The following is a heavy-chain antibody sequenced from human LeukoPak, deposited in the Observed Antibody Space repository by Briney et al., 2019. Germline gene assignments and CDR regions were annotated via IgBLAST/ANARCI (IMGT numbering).Heavy chain of an antibody. CDR1: GDSISSYY. CDR2: IYYSGTT. V-gene: IGHV4-59*01. J-gene: IGHJ4*02. D-gene: IGHD4-11*01. Sequence: SETLSLTCTVSGDSISSYYCDWIRQPPGKGLEWIGYIYYSGTTNYNPSLKSRVTISVDTSKNQFSLKLSSVTAADTAVYYCVRESYSRYFDYWGQGTLVTVSS. CDR3: VRESYSRYFDY.